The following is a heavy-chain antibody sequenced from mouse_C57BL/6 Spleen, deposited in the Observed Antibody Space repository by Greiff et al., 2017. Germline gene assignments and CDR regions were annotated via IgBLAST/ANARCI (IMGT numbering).Heavy chain of an antibody. V-gene: IGHV5-4*01. Sequence: EVQLVEFGGGLVKPGGSLKLSCAASGFTFSSYAMSWVRQTPEKRLEWVATISDGGSYTYYPDNVKGRFTISRDNAKNNLYLQMSHLKSEDTAMYYCAREEYDYDDGVFDYWGQGTTLTVSS. CDR1: GFTFSSYA. CDR3: AREEYDYDDGVFDY. D-gene: IGHD2-4*01. J-gene: IGHJ2*01. CDR2: ISDGGSYT.